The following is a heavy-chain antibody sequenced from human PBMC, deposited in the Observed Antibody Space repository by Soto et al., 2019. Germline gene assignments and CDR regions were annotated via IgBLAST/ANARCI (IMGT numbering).Heavy chain of an antibody. CDR2: ISYDGTNT. CDR3: AKGRGYDGTAGKMYV. V-gene: IGHV3-30*18. D-gene: IGHD2-2*01. J-gene: IGHJ6*03. CDR1: GFTFSSYG. Sequence: QVQLVESGGGVVQPGTSMRLSCAASGFTFSSYGMHWVRQAPGTGLERVALISYDGTNTNYGDSVKGRFTISRDHSLNTMSLPIKSLRADASAVYYCAKGRGYDGTAGKMYVWGKGTTVIVSS.